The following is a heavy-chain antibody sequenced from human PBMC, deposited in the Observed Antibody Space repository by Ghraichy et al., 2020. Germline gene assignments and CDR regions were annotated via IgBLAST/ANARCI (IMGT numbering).Heavy chain of an antibody. D-gene: IGHD3-22*01. CDR2: IKSKTDGGTT. CDR3: TTDYYYDSSGYYLWENWFDH. J-gene: IGHJ5*02. CDR1: GFTFSNAW. V-gene: IGHV3-15*07. Sequence: GGSLRLSCAASGFTFSNAWMNWVRQAPGKGLEWVGRIKSKTDGGTTDYAAPVKGRFTISRDDSKNTLYLQMNSLKTEDTAVYYCTTDYYYDSSGYYLWENWFDHWGQGTLVTVSS.